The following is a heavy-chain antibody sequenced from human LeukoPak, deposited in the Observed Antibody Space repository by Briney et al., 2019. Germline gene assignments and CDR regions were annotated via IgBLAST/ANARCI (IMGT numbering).Heavy chain of an antibody. J-gene: IGHJ5*02. D-gene: IGHD6-19*01. V-gene: IGHV4-34*01. CDR2: INHSGST. CDR3: AGPIAVAGHSAT. CDR1: GGSFSGYY. Sequence: SETLSLTCAVYGGSFSGYYWSWIRQPPGKGLEWIGEINHSGSTNSNPSLKSRVTITVDTSKNQFSLKLSSVTAADTAVYYCAGPIAVAGHSATWGQGTLVTVSS.